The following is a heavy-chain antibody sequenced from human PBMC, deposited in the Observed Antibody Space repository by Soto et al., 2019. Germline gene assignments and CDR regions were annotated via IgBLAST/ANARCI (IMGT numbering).Heavy chain of an antibody. CDR2: ISYDGSNK. V-gene: IGHV3-30*18. D-gene: IGHD3-22*01. CDR1: GFTFSSYA. CDR3: AKMGYYDSSGYSQPDYYYGMDV. Sequence: GGSLSLSSAAFGFTFSSYAMHWARQAQGKGLEWVAVISYDGSNKYYADSVKGRFTISRDNSKDTLYLQMNSLRAEDTAVYYCAKMGYYDSSGYSQPDYYYGMDVWGQGTTVTVSS. J-gene: IGHJ6*02.